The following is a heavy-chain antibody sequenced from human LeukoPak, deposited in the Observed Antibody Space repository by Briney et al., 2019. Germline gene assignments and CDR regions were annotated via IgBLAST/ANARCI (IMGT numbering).Heavy chain of an antibody. V-gene: IGHV3-48*01. CDR1: GFTFSSYS. CDR3: ARVTEGAFDI. CDR2: ISSSSSTI. D-gene: IGHD2-21*02. J-gene: IGHJ3*02. Sequence: GGSLRLSCAASGFTFSSYSTNWVRQAPGKGLEWVSYISSSSSTIYYADSVKGRFTISRDNAKNSLYLQMNSLRVEDTAVYYCARVTEGAFDIWGQGTMVTVSS.